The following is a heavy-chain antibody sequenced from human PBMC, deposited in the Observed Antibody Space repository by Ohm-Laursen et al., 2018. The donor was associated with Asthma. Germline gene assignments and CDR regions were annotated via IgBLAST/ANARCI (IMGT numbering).Heavy chain of an antibody. Sequence: SLRLSCAASGFTFSSYSMNWVRQAPGKGLEWVSSISSSSSYIYYADSVKGRFTISRDNAKNSLYLQMNRLRAEDTAVYYCASPGIAVVGAFDIWGQGTMVTVSS. J-gene: IGHJ3*02. CDR2: ISSSSSYI. CDR3: ASPGIAVVGAFDI. V-gene: IGHV3-21*01. D-gene: IGHD6-19*01. CDR1: GFTFSSYS.